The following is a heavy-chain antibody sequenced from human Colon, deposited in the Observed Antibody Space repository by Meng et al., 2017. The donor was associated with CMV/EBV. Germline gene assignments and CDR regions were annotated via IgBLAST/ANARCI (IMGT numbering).Heavy chain of an antibody. CDR1: GCTFSRSW. CDR3: ARWSGDWHAIDF. Sequence: SCEASGCTFSRSWMHWVRQGPGKGLVWVARTNTDASDTKYADSVKGRFTISRDNAKNTLYLEVNSLRAEDTAVYYCARWSGDWHAIDFWGQGTLVTVSS. V-gene: IGHV3-74*01. CDR2: TNTDASDT. D-gene: IGHD2-21*02. J-gene: IGHJ4*02.